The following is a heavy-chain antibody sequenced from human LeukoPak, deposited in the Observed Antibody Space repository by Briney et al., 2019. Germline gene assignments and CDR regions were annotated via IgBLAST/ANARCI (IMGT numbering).Heavy chain of an antibody. CDR2: INYSGST. CDR1: GVSFSGYY. D-gene: IGHD3-10*01. J-gene: IGHJ4*02. V-gene: IGHV4-34*01. Sequence: AETLSLTCAVYGVSFSGYYWSWIRQPPGKGLEWVGEINYSGSTNYNPSFKSRVTISVDSSKTQFSLKLSSVTAADAAVYYCERGVVRGYYGTGSDFGDWGQGTLVTVSS. CDR3: ERGVVRGYYGTGSDFGD.